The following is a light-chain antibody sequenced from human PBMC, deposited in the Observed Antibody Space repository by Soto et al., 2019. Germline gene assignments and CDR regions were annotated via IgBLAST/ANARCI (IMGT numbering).Light chain of an antibody. CDR3: NTSAGGNKYFL. J-gene: IGLJ2*01. Sequence: QSALTQPPSASGSPGQSVTISCTGTSSDVGGYNYVSWYQQHPGKAPKLMIYEVNKRPSGVPDRFSGSKSGNTTSLIASGVLADEDADDYCNTSAGGNKYFLFGGGTKLTVL. CDR1: SSDVGGYNY. V-gene: IGLV2-8*01. CDR2: EVN.